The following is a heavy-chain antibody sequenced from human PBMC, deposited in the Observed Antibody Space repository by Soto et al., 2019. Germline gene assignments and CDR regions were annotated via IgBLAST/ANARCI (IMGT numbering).Heavy chain of an antibody. CDR2: IYYNGNT. D-gene: IGHD5-18*01. V-gene: IGHV4-61*08. Sequence: QVQLQESGPGQVQPSETLSLTCSVSGASVSSGGSVSSAGYYWTWIRQPPGKGLECIGYIYYNGNTNYSPSFKSRVTISIDTSKNQFSLRLTSVTAADTAVYYCARTGGYGRGYTYYGLDVWGQGTTVIVSS. CDR1: GASVSSGGSVSSAGYY. CDR3: ARTGGYGRGYTYYGLDV. J-gene: IGHJ6*02.